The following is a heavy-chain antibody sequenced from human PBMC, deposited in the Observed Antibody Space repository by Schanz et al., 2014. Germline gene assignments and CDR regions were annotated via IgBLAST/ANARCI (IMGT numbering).Heavy chain of an antibody. V-gene: IGHV3-48*04. CDR2: INTGSNYI. CDR1: GFGFSSYS. D-gene: IGHD1-26*01. J-gene: IGHJ2*01. CDR3: ARNRGSGGQNWYFDL. Sequence: EVQLVESGGGLVQPGGSLRLSCAASGFGFSSYSMNWVRQAPGKGLEWISFINTGSNYINYADSVKGRFTISRDNTKNSLFLQLNSLRADDTAVYYCARNRGSGGQNWYFDLSGRGTLVTVSS.